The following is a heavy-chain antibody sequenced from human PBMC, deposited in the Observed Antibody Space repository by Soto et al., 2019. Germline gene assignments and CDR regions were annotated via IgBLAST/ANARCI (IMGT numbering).Heavy chain of an antibody. CDR2: ISHDGNII. Sequence: QVQLVASGGNLVKPGGSLRLSCAASGFTFSDYYMSWIRHSPGKGLQWVSYISHDGNIIYYGESFKGRFTISRDNAKKSLHLQMNSLRAEDTAEYYCARVDNSEYGLDVWGQGTTVTVSS. CDR1: GFTFSDYY. D-gene: IGHD4-4*01. CDR3: ARVDNSEYGLDV. J-gene: IGHJ6*02. V-gene: IGHV3-11*01.